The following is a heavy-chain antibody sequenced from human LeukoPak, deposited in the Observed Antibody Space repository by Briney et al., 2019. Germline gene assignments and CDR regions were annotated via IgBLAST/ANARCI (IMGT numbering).Heavy chain of an antibody. CDR2: INNGGGST. Sequence: GGSLRLSCAASGFTFNTYAMSWVRQAPGKGLEGVSTINNGGGSTYYADSVKGRFTISRDNSKNTLYLQMNSLRAEDTAVYYCAKTRGSGWTYPFDNWGQGTLVTVSS. CDR1: GFTFNTYA. D-gene: IGHD6-19*01. CDR3: AKTRGSGWTYPFDN. J-gene: IGHJ4*02. V-gene: IGHV3-23*01.